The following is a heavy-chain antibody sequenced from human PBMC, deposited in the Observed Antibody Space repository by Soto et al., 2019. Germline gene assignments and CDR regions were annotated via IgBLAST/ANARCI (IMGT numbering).Heavy chain of an antibody. Sequence: PGGSLRLSCAASGFTFSSYGMHWVRQAPGKGLEWVAVISYDGSNKYYADSVKGRFTISRDNSKNTLYLQMNSLRAEDTAVYYCAKDPNYDILTGYPDYWGQGTLVTVSS. CDR1: GFTFSSYG. CDR3: AKDPNYDILTGYPDY. V-gene: IGHV3-30*18. D-gene: IGHD3-9*01. CDR2: ISYDGSNK. J-gene: IGHJ4*02.